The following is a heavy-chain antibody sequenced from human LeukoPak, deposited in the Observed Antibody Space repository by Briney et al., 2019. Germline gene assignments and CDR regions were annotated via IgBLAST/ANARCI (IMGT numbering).Heavy chain of an antibody. V-gene: IGHV1-2*02. Sequence: ASVKVSCKASGYTFTGYYMHWVRQAPGQGLEWMGWINPNSGGTNYTQKFQGRVTMTRDTSISTAYMELSRLRSDDTAVYYCARDRAESQWLVRYWFDPWGQGTLVTVSS. CDR1: GYTFTGYY. D-gene: IGHD6-19*01. J-gene: IGHJ5*02. CDR2: INPNSGGT. CDR3: ARDRAESQWLVRYWFDP.